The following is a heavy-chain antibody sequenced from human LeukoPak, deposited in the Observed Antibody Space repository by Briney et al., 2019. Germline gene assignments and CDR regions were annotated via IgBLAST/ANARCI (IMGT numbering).Heavy chain of an antibody. Sequence: ASVKVSCKAPGYIFASYAFSWVRQAPGQGLEWIGWVNNYNGNTDYARNLQGRVTMTTETSTNTAYMELRSLRSDDTAVYFCARHSSQSHFDYWGQGTLVTVSS. D-gene: IGHD3-22*01. V-gene: IGHV1-18*01. CDR2: VNNYNGNT. CDR3: ARHSSQSHFDY. J-gene: IGHJ4*02. CDR1: GYIFASYA.